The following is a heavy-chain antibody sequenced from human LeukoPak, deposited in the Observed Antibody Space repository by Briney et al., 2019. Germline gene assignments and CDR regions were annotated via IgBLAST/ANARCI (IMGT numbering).Heavy chain of an antibody. D-gene: IGHD3-3*01. Sequence: SETLSLTCTVAAGSISSYYWSCIRQPAGKGREWIGYIYYRGRTNYNHALKSRVTISVDTSKNQFSLKLSSVTAADTAVYYCAREPPYYDFWGGSFDYWGQGTLVTVSS. J-gene: IGHJ4*02. CDR1: AGSISSYY. CDR2: IYYRGRT. V-gene: IGHV4-59*01. CDR3: AREPPYYDFWGGSFDY.